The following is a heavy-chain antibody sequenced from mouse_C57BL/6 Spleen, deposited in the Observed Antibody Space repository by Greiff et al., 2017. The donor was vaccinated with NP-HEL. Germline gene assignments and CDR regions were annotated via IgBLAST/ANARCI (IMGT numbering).Heavy chain of an antibody. Sequence: EVMLVESGGGLVKPGGSLKLSCAASGFTFSDYGMHWVRQAPEKGLEWVAYISSGSSTIYYADTVKGRFTISRDNAKNTLFLQMTSLRSEDTAMDYWARRSYYDYGTWLAYWGQGTLVTVSA. CDR3: ARRSYYDYGTWLAY. V-gene: IGHV5-17*01. D-gene: IGHD2-4*01. CDR2: ISSGSSTI. CDR1: GFTFSDYG. J-gene: IGHJ3*01.